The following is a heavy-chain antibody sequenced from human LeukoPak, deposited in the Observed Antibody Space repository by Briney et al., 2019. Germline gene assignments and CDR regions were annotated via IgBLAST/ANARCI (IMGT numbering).Heavy chain of an antibody. Sequence: GGSLRLSCAASGFTFSSYWMSWVRQAPGKGLEWVANIKQDGSEKYYVDSVKGRFTISRDNAKNSLYLQMNSLRAEDTALYYCAKDMWGEVNYYDSSGRFDYWGQGTLVTVSS. CDR2: IKQDGSEK. D-gene: IGHD3-22*01. CDR3: AKDMWGEVNYYDSSGRFDY. J-gene: IGHJ4*02. CDR1: GFTFSSYW. V-gene: IGHV3-7*03.